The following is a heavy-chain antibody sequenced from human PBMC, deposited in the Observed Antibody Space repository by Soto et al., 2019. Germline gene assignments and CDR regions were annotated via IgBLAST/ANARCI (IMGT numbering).Heavy chain of an antibody. V-gene: IGHV3-30*04. CDR1: GFTFSSYA. CDR3: ARELERGYSGYEDFDD. D-gene: IGHD5-12*01. J-gene: IGHJ4*02. CDR2: ISYDGSNK. Sequence: GGSLRLSCAASGFTFSSYAMHWVRQAPGKGLEWVAVISYDGSNKYYADSVKGRFTISRDNSKNTLYLQMNSLRAEDTAVYYCARELERGYSGYEDFDDWGQGTLVTVSS.